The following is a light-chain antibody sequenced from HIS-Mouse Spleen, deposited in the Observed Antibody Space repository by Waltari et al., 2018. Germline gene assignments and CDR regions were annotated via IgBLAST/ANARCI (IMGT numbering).Light chain of an antibody. CDR1: SSDVGGYNY. Sequence: QSALTQPASVSGSPGQSITISCTGTSSDVGGYNYVSWYQQHPGKAPKLMIYDVSNRPSGVSNRFPGSKSGNTASRTISGLQAEDEADYYCSSYTSSSTRVFGGGTKLTVL. V-gene: IGLV2-14*03. J-gene: IGLJ3*02. CDR2: DVS. CDR3: SSYTSSSTRV.